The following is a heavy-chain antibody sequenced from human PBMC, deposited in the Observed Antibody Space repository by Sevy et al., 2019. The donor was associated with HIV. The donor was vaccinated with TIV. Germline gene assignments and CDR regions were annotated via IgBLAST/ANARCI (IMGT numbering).Heavy chain of an antibody. D-gene: IGHD6-6*01. J-gene: IGHJ2*01. V-gene: IGHV3-23*01. CDR3: ARGLLARPRGDYWYFDL. CDR1: GIAFSTYA. Sequence: GGSLRLSCAASGIAFSTYAMFWVRQAPGKGLEWVSGISGSASTTYYGGAAYYADSVKGRFPITRDNAKHTLYLEMNSLRDEDSAVFHCARGLLARPRGDYWYFDLWGRGTLVTVSS. CDR2: ISGSASTTYYGGAA.